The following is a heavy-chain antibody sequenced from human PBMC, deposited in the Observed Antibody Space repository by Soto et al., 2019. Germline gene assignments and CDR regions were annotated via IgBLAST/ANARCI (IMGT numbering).Heavy chain of an antibody. CDR1: GFTFSSYA. Sequence: GGSLRLSCAASGFTFSSYAMSWVRQAPGKGLEWVSAISGSGGSTYYADSVKGRFTISRGNSKSTLYLQMNSLRAEDTAVYYCAKALLPIAAAGTGWYFDYWGQGTLVTVSS. J-gene: IGHJ4*02. CDR3: AKALLPIAAAGTGWYFDY. V-gene: IGHV3-23*01. D-gene: IGHD6-13*01. CDR2: ISGSGGST.